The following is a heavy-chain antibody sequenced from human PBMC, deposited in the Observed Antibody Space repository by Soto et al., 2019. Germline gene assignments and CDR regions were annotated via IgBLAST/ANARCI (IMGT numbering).Heavy chain of an antibody. CDR1: GYTFTHFY. V-gene: IGHV1-18*01. CDR2: ISPHNFNT. D-gene: IGHD3-3*01. Sequence: GASVKVSCKASGYTFTHFYITWVRQAPGQGLEWMGAISPHNFNTNFAQKFQGRVTLTTDTSTNTAYMELRSLTSDDTAVYFCARAIFGAPNDFWGQGTLVTVSS. J-gene: IGHJ4*02. CDR3: ARAIFGAPNDF.